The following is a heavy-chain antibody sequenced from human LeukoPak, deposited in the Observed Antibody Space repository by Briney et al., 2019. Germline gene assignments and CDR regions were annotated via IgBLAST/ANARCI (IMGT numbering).Heavy chain of an antibody. D-gene: IGHD2-2*01. Sequence: GGSLRLSCAASGFTFSSYSMNWVRQAPGKGLEWVSAISGSGGSTYYADSVKGRFTISRDNSKNTLYLQMNSLRAEDTAVYYCAKEMRVYCSSTSCSTGFDPWGQGTLVTVSS. J-gene: IGHJ5*02. V-gene: IGHV3-23*01. CDR2: ISGSGGST. CDR3: AKEMRVYCSSTSCSTGFDP. CDR1: GFTFSSYS.